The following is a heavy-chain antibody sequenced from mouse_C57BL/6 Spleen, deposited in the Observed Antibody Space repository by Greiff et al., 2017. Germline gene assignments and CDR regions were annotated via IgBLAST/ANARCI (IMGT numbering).Heavy chain of an antibody. D-gene: IGHD1-1*01. CDR1: GYTFTSYG. CDR2: IYPRSGNT. J-gene: IGHJ2*01. CDR3: ARQFITTVVALEDY. Sequence: QVQLQQSGAELARPGASVKLSCKTSGYTFTSYGISWVKQRTGQGLEWIGEIYPRSGNTYYNEKFKGKATLTADKSSSTAYMELRSLTSEDSAVYFCARQFITTVVALEDYWGQGTTLTVSS. V-gene: IGHV1-81*01.